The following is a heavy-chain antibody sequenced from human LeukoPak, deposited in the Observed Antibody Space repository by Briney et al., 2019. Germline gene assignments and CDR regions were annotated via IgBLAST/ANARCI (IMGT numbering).Heavy chain of an antibody. J-gene: IGHJ5*02. CDR2: IYYDGST. CDR1: DGSISSSTYY. V-gene: IGHV4-39*07. Sequence: SETLSLTCTVSDGSISSSTYYWGWIRQPPGKGLEWIGNIYYDGSTYYSPSVKSRVTISIDTSKNQFSLRLGSVTAADTAVYYCARFFTRRFDPWGQGTLVTVSS. CDR3: ARFFTRRFDP.